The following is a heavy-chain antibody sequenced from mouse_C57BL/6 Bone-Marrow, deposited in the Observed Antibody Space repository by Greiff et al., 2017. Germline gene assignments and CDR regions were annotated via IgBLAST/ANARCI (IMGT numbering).Heavy chain of an antibody. Sequence: VQLQQSGAELVRPGASVKLSCTASGFNIKDYYMHWVKQRPEQGLEWIGRIDPEDGDTAYAPKFQGKATMTADTSSNTAYLQLSSLTSEDTAVYYCTPITTVVATDGWYFDVWGTGTTVTVSS. V-gene: IGHV14-1*01. J-gene: IGHJ1*03. CDR1: GFNIKDYY. D-gene: IGHD1-1*01. CDR2: IDPEDGDT. CDR3: TPITTVVATDGWYFDV.